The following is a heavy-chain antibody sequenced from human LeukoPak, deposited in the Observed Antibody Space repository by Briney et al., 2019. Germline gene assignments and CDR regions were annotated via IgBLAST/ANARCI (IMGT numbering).Heavy chain of an antibody. CDR2: IWYDGSNK. CDR1: GFTFSSYV. Sequence: GGSLRLSCAASGFTFSSYVMHWVRQAPGKGLEWVAVIWYDGSNKYYADSVKGRFTISRDNSKNTLYLQMNSLRAEDTAVYYCARSRIAAAPPDYWGQGTLVTVSS. CDR3: ARSRIAAAPPDY. D-gene: IGHD6-13*01. V-gene: IGHV3-33*01. J-gene: IGHJ4*02.